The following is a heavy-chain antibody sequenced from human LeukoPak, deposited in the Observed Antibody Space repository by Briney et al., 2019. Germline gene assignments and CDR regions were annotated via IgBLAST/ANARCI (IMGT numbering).Heavy chain of an antibody. V-gene: IGHV1-18*01. CDR1: GYTFTSYG. D-gene: IGHD4-17*01. Sequence: ASVKVSCEASGYTFTSYGISWVRQAPGQGLEWMGWISAYNGYTHYAQRLQGRVTMTTDTSTSTAYMELKSLGSDDTAVYYCARDSLTTVIDFYYYGMDVWGQGTTVTVSS. CDR2: ISAYNGYT. J-gene: IGHJ6*02. CDR3: ARDSLTTVIDFYYYGMDV.